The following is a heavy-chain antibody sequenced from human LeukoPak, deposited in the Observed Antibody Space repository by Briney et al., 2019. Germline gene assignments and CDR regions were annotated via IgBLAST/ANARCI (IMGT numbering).Heavy chain of an antibody. CDR3: ARNSVGSGGHLDY. Sequence: PSETLSLTCTVSGGSISSSSYYWGWIRQPPGKGLEWLGSIYYSGSTYYNPSLKSRVTISVDTSKNQFSLKLSSVTAADTAVYYCARNSVGSGGHLDYWGQGTLVTVSS. D-gene: IGHD4-23*01. CDR1: GGSISSSSYY. V-gene: IGHV4-39*07. J-gene: IGHJ4*02. CDR2: IYYSGST.